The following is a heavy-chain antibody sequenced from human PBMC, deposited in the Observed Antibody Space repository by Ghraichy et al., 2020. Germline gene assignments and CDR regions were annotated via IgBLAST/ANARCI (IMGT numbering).Heavy chain of an antibody. CDR3: ARIRLRFLEWSNYYYYYMDV. CDR2: IYYSGST. J-gene: IGHJ6*03. CDR1: GGSISSYY. V-gene: IGHV4-59*01. Sequence: SETLSLTCTVSGGSISSYYWSWIRQPPGKGLEWIGYIYYSGSTNYNPSLKSRVTISVDTSKNQFSLKLSSVTAADTAVYYCARIRLRFLEWSNYYYYYMDVWGKGTTVTVSS. D-gene: IGHD3-3*01.